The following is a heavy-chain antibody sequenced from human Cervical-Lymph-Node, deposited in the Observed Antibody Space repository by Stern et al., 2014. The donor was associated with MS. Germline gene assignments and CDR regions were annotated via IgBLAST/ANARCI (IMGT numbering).Heavy chain of an antibody. Sequence: VHLVESGAAVTKPGSSVTVSCTASGGTFSKFPSSWVRQAPGQGLEGMGGIFLVFGTPTYAQEFRGRVTITADVSTSTVYMELSSLRSDDTAVYYCALSSETSDRWYSLGYDLWGQGTLVTVSS. D-gene: IGHD6-13*01. CDR2: IFLVFGTP. V-gene: IGHV1-69*01. CDR1: GGTFSKFP. J-gene: IGHJ5*02. CDR3: ALSSETSDRWYSLGYDL.